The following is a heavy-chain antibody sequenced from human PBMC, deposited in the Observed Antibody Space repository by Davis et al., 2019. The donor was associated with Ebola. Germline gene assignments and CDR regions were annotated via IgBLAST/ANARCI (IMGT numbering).Heavy chain of an antibody. CDR1: GGSFNDYY. CDR3: ASPHQIRGKDCFDY. Sequence: PSETLSLTCAVYGGSFNDYYSAWNRQSPGQGLEWLGEINHRGKARYNTALKSRVTMSIDTSKMQFSLRLTSVTAADTAVYYCASPHQIRGKDCFDYWDQGNLVVVSS. J-gene: IGHJ4*02. V-gene: IGHV4-34*01. CDR2: INHRGKA.